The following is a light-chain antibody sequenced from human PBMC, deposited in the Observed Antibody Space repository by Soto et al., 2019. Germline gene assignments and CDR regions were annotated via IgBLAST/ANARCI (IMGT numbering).Light chain of an antibody. CDR1: SSNIGSNT. V-gene: IGLV1-44*01. J-gene: IGLJ1*01. Sequence: QSVLTQPPSASGTPGQRVTISCSGSSSNIGSNTVNWYQQLPGTAPKLLIYSNNQQPSGVPDRFSGSKSGTSASLAISGLQSEDEADYYCAAWDDSLLGVFGTGTKVTVL. CDR2: SNN. CDR3: AAWDDSLLGV.